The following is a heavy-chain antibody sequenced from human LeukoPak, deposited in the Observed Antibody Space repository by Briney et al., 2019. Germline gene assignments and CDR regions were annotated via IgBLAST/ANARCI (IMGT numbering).Heavy chain of an antibody. CDR2: ISSSSSTI. D-gene: IGHD1-1*01. V-gene: IGHV3-48*01. CDR1: GGSISSSS. Sequence: ETLSLTCTASGGSISSSSYYWGWIRQPPGKGLEWVSYISSSSSTIYYADSVKGRFTISRDNAKNSLYLQMNSLRAEDTAVYYCAKSGDNWILDYWGQGTLVTVPS. CDR3: AKSGDNWILDY. J-gene: IGHJ4*02.